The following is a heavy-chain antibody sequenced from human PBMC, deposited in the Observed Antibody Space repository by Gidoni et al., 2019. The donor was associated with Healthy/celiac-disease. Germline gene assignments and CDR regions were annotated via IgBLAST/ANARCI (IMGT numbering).Heavy chain of an antibody. J-gene: IGHJ5*02. Sequence: QVQLVESGGGVVQPGRSLRLSCAAAGFTFSSYGRHWVRQAPGKGLEWVAVIWYDGSNKYYADSVKGRFTIYRDNSKNTLYLQMNSLRAEDTAVYYCARDPASWGQGTLVTVSS. CDR3: ARDPAS. CDR1: GFTFSSYG. V-gene: IGHV3-33*01. CDR2: IWYDGSNK.